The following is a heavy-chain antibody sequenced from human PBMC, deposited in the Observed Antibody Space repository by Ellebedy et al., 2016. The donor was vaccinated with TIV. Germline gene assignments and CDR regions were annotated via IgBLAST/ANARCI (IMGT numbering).Heavy chain of an antibody. J-gene: IGHJ4*02. D-gene: IGHD3-9*01. Sequence: GESLKISCKSSGDSLSSYWIGWVRQMPGKGLEWMGIIYPGDSDTRYSPSFQGLVTISADKSISTAYLQWSSLKASDTAMYYCARTDMTGSRRVIDYWGQGTLVAVSS. CDR2: IYPGDSDT. CDR1: GDSLSSYW. V-gene: IGHV5-51*01. CDR3: ARTDMTGSRRVIDY.